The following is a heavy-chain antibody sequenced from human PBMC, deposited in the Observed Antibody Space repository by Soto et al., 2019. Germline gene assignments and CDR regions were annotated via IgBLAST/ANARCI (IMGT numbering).Heavy chain of an antibody. CDR2: IIPIFGTA. CDR1: GGTFSSYA. Sequence: SVKVSCKASGGTFSSYAISWVRQAPGQGLEWRGGIIPIFGTANYAQKFQGRVTITADESTSTAYMELSSQRTEDTAVYYCARGHFGGNYYFGMDVWVQGTTVTVS. V-gene: IGHV1-69*13. CDR3: ARGHFGGNYYFGMDV. J-gene: IGHJ6*02. D-gene: IGHD3-3*02.